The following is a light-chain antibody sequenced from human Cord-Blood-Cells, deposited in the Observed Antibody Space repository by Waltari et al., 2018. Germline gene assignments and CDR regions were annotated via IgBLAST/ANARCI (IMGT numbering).Light chain of an antibody. CDR2: WAS. J-gene: IGKJ4*01. V-gene: IGKV4-1*01. CDR3: QQYYSTPLT. CDR1: QSVLYSSNNKYY. Sequence: DIVMTQSPDPLAVALGERAPINCKTSQSVLYSSNNKYYLAWYQQKPGQPPKLLIYWASTRESGVPDRFSGSGSGTDFTLTISSLQAEDVAVYYCQQYYSTPLTFGGGTKVEIK.